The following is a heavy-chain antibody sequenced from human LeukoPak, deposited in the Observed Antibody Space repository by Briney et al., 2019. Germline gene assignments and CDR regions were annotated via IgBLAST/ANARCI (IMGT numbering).Heavy chain of an antibody. J-gene: IGHJ4*02. CDR1: GFTFSGSA. CDR2: IRSKANNYAT. D-gene: IGHD1-1*01. V-gene: IGHV3-73*01. Sequence: PGGSLTLSCAASGFTFSGSAMHWVRQPSEKGLEWVGHIRSKANNYATAYAASVKGRFTISRDDSKNTAYLQMSGLKTEDTAVYYCARHGNGLDYWGQGTLVTVSS. CDR3: ARHGNGLDY.